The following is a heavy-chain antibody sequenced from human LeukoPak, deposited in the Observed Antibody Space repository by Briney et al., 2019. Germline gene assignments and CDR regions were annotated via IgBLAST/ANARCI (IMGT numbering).Heavy chain of an antibody. CDR2: ISYDGSNK. J-gene: IGHJ4*02. CDR3: ARMTTVTLALDY. D-gene: IGHD4-17*01. Sequence: GRSLRLSCAASGFTFSSYGIHWVRQAPGKGLEWVTFISYDGSNKYYADSVKGRFTISRDNSKNTLYLQMNSLRAEDTAVYYCARMTTVTLALDYWAREPWSPSPQ. V-gene: IGHV3-30*03. CDR1: GFTFSSYG.